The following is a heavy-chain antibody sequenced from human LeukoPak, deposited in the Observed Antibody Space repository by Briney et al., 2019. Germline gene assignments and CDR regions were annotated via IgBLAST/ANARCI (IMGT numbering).Heavy chain of an antibody. V-gene: IGHV1-2*02. D-gene: IGHD6-13*01. Sequence: ASVKVSCTASGDTFSSYYMHWVRQAPGQGLEWMGWINPNSGDTKYAQKFQGRVTMTRDTSISTAYMELTRLRSDDTAVYYCARDHSSSSWYKSYYYYMDVWGKGTTVTVSS. CDR3: ARDHSSSSWYKSYYYYMDV. J-gene: IGHJ6*03. CDR2: INPNSGDT. CDR1: GDTFSSYY.